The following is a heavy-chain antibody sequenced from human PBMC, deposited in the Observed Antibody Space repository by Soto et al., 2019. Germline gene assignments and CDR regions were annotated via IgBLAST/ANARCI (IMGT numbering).Heavy chain of an antibody. V-gene: IGHV1-69*02. Sequence: QVQLVQSGAAVKKPGSSVKVSCKASGGTFSSYTISWVRQAPGQGLEWMGRIIPILGIANYAQKFQGRVTITADKSTSTAYMELSSLRSEDTAVYYCARAGGENYFDYWGQGTLVTVSS. J-gene: IGHJ4*02. CDR3: ARAGGENYFDY. CDR2: IIPILGIA. D-gene: IGHD2-21*01. CDR1: GGTFSSYT.